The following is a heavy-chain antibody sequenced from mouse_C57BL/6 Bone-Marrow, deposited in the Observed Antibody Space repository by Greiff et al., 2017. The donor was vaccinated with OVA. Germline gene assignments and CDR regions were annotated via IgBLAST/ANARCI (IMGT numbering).Heavy chain of an antibody. V-gene: IGHV1-76*01. CDR1: GYTFTDYY. J-gene: IGHJ3*01. CDR3: ARGGYGNGAY. D-gene: IGHD2-10*02. Sequence: VQLVESGAELVRPGASVKLSCKASGYTFTDYYINWVKQRPGQGLEWIARIYPGSGNTYYNEKFKGKATLTAEKSSSTAYMQLSSLTSADSAVYLCARGGYGNGAYWGQGTLVTVSA. CDR2: IYPGSGNT.